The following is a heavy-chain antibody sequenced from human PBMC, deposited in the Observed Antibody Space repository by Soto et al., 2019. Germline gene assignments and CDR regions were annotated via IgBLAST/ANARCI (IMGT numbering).Heavy chain of an antibody. CDR3: ERELPRHTWSPHTHTHWFDP. D-gene: IGHD3-3*01. CDR1: GGTFSGYA. J-gene: IGHJ5*02. V-gene: IGHV1-69*06. CDR2: IIPIFGTA. Sequence: SFNVSCKASGGTFSGYAISWVRQAPGQGLEWMGGIIPIFGTANYAQKFQGRVTITADKSTSTAYMELSSLRSEDTAVYYCERELPRHTWSPHTHTHWFDPWGQGTLVTVS.